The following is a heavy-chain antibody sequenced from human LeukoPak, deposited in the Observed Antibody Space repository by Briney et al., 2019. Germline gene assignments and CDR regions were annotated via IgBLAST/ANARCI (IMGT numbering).Heavy chain of an antibody. J-gene: IGHJ4*02. CDR3: ARRTRDIVGATYFDY. Sequence: KPSETLSLTCAVYGGSFSGYYWSWIRQPPGKGLEWIGEINHSGSTNYNPSLKSRVTISVDTSKNQFSLKLSSVTAADTAVYYCARRTRDIVGATYFDYWGRGTLVTVSS. CDR1: GGSFSGYY. V-gene: IGHV4-34*01. CDR2: INHSGST. D-gene: IGHD1-26*01.